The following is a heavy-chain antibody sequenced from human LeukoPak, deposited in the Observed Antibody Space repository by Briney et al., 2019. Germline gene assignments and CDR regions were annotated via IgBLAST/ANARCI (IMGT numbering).Heavy chain of an antibody. CDR3: AVNEPARYGSGSYPY. D-gene: IGHD3-10*01. J-gene: IGHJ4*02. CDR2: IYHSGST. CDR1: GGSISSSSYY. V-gene: IGHV4-39*07. Sequence: SETLSLTCTVSGGSISSSSYYWGWIRQPPGKGLEWIGEIYHSGSTNYNPSLKSRVTISVDKSKNQFSLKLSSVTAADTAVYYCAVNEPARYGSGSYPYWGQGTLVTVSS.